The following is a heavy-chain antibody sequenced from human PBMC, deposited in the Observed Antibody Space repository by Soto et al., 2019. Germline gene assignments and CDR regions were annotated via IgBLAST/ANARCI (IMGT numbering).Heavy chain of an antibody. CDR2: ISYDGSNK. V-gene: IGHV3-30-3*01. Sequence: PGGSLRLSCAPSGFTFSSYAMHWVRQAPGKGLEWVAVISYDGSNKYYADSVKGRFTISRDNSKNTLYLQMNSLRAEDTAVYYCARENYDFWSGYPPSGMDVWGQGTRVTVSS. D-gene: IGHD3-3*01. J-gene: IGHJ6*02. CDR1: GFTFSSYA. CDR3: ARENYDFWSGYPPSGMDV.